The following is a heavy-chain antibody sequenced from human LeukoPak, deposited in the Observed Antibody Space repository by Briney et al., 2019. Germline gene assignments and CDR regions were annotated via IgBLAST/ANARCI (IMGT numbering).Heavy chain of an antibody. CDR1: GFTFSSYA. D-gene: IGHD2-2*01. CDR3: AKARVPVVPAAVGY. CDR2: ISGSGGST. J-gene: IGHJ4*02. V-gene: IGHV3-23*01. Sequence: PGGSLRLSCAASGFTFSSYAMSWVRQAPGMGLEWVSAISGSGGSTYYADSVKGRFTIPRDNSKNTLYLQMNSLRADDTAVYYWAKARVPVVPAAVGYWGQGTLVTVSS.